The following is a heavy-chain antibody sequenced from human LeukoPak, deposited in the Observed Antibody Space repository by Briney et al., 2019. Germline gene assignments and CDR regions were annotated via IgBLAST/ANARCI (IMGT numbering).Heavy chain of an antibody. J-gene: IGHJ4*02. CDR2: ISGSGGST. CDR3: AKPMIVVVIGAHDY. CDR1: APTSSSYA. Sequence: PGRSLTPSCAPSAPTSSSYAMSWVRHPPGKGLEWVSAISGSGGSTYYADSVKGRFTISRDNSKNTLYLQMNSLRAEDTAVYYCAKPMIVVVIGAHDYWGQGTLVTVSS. D-gene: IGHD3-22*01. V-gene: IGHV3-23*01.